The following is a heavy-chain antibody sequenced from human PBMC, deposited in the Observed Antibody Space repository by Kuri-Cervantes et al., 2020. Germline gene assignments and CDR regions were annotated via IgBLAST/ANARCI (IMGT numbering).Heavy chain of an antibody. CDR1: GYTFTSYG. Sequence: ASAKVSCKASGYTFTSYGISWVRQAPGQRLEWMGWINAGNGNTKYSQKFQGRVTITRDTSASTAYMELSSLRSEDTAVYYCARDRYYYTTPDYYGMDVWGQGTTVTVSS. CDR3: ARDRYYYTTPDYYGMDV. D-gene: IGHD3-10*01. J-gene: IGHJ6*02. V-gene: IGHV1-3*01. CDR2: INAGNGNT.